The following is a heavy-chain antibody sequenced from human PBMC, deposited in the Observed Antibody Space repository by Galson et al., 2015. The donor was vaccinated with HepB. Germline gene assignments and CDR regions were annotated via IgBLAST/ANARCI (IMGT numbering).Heavy chain of an antibody. CDR1: GFTFSSYA. V-gene: IGHV3-23*01. CDR3: AKPPDSSGYYGKYYFDY. Sequence: SLRLSCAASGFTFSSYAMSWVRQAPGKGLEWVSAISGSGGSTYYADSVKGRFTISRDNSKNTLYLQMNSLRAEDTAVYYCAKPPDSSGYYGKYYFDYWGQGTLVTVSS. CDR2: ISGSGGST. D-gene: IGHD3-22*01. J-gene: IGHJ4*02.